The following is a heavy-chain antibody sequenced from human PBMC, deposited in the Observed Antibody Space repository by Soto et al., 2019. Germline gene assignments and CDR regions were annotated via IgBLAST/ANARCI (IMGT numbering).Heavy chain of an antibody. V-gene: IGHV1-2*02. CDR3: ARNMDYYYGPGSGNGHGF. D-gene: IGHD3-10*01. CDR2: INPKFGDT. CDR1: GYTFTSYY. Sequence: QVPLVQSGAEVKEPGDSVRVSCEASGYTFTSYYIHWVRQAPGQGLEWMGWINPKFGDTTYAQDFQDRVSMTRDMSISTVYMELSRLTSDDTAKYYCARNMDYYYGPGSGNGHGFWGQGTTVTVFS. J-gene: IGHJ6*02.